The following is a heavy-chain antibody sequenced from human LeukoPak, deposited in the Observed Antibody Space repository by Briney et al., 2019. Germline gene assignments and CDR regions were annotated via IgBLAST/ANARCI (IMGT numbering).Heavy chain of an antibody. CDR2: ISSSSSYI. V-gene: IGHV3-21*01. CDR1: GFTFSSYE. J-gene: IGHJ4*02. D-gene: IGHD3-22*01. Sequence: PGGSLRLSCAASGFTFSSYEMNWVRQAPGKGLEWVSSISSSSSYIYYADSVKGRFTISRDNAKNSLYLQMNSLRAEDTAVYYCARDYYDSSGYYIGFDYWGQGTLVTVSS. CDR3: ARDYYDSSGYYIGFDY.